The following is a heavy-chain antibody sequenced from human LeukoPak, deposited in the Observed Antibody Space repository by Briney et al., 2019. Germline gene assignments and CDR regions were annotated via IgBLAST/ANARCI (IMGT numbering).Heavy chain of an antibody. J-gene: IGHJ6*03. CDR2: ISYDGSNK. Sequence: GRSLRLSCAASGFTFSTYAIHWVRQAPGKGLEWVAVISYDGSNKYYADSVKGRFTISRDNSKNTLYLQMNSLRAEDTAVYYCAREGWNYDLGRIFYYYFYYMDVWGKGTTVTVSS. V-gene: IGHV3-30-3*01. CDR3: AREGWNYDLGRIFYYYFYYMDV. D-gene: IGHD1-7*01. CDR1: GFTFSTYA.